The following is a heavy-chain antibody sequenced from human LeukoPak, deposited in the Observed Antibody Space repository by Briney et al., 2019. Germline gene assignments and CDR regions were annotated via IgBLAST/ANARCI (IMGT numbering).Heavy chain of an antibody. Sequence: GGSLRLSCAASGFTFSRSAMTWVRETPGKGLDWVSSISSSGKTYYADSVKGRFTISRDNSKNMLYLQMSSLRAEDTAVYYCVKGRISEDGLDFWGQGTLVTVSS. CDR1: GFTFSRSA. J-gene: IGHJ4*02. D-gene: IGHD6-13*01. V-gene: IGHV3-23*01. CDR2: ISSSGKT. CDR3: VKGRISEDGLDF.